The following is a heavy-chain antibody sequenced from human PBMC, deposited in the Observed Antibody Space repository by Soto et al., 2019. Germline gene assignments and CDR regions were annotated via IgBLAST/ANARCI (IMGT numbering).Heavy chain of an antibody. D-gene: IGHD6-13*01. CDR1: GFTFSSYG. J-gene: IGHJ1*01. CDR3: AKEPWRQQIEYFQH. Sequence: QVQLVESGGGVVQPGRSLRLSCAASGFTFSSYGMHWVRQAPGKGLEWVAVISYDGSNKYYADSVKGRFTISRDNSKNTLYLQMNSLRAEDTAVYYCAKEPWRQQIEYFQHWGQGTLVTVSS. CDR2: ISYDGSNK. V-gene: IGHV3-30*18.